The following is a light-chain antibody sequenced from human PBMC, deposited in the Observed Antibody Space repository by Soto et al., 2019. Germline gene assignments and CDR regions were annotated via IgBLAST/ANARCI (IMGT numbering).Light chain of an antibody. Sequence: DIVMTQSPDSLAVSLGERATINCKSSQSVLYSSDNKNYLAWYQQKPGQPPKLLIYWASTRDSGVPDRFSGSGSGADVTLTISSLQAEVVAVYYCQQYYTTLTFGGGTKVEIK. CDR3: QQYYTTLT. CDR2: WAS. CDR1: QSVLYSSDNKNY. V-gene: IGKV4-1*01. J-gene: IGKJ4*01.